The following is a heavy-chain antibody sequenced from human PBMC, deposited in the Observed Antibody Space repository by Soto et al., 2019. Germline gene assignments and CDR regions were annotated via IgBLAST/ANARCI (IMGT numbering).Heavy chain of an antibody. CDR3: GKVLVGATGHTYFDS. D-gene: IGHD2-15*01. V-gene: IGHV4-39*01. CDR2: IDYNGFT. Sequence: SETLSLTCTVSGGSIYRSGYYWGWIRQPPGRGLEWIGNIDYNGFTYSNPSLKSRVTISRDTSKNQSSLKLTSVTAADTALYYCGKVLVGATGHTYFDSWGPGTLVTVSS. CDR1: GGSIYRSGYY. J-gene: IGHJ4*02.